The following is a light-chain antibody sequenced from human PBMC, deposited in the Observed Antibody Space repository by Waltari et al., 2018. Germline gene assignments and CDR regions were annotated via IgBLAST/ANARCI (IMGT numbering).Light chain of an antibody. Sequence: QLTQSPSPLSASVGDTVTITCRATQDISSYLAWYQQKPGKAPNLLIYGASTLQSGVPSRFSGSGSGTHFTLTISSLQPEDFATYYCQQLYNYPFTFGPGTKVEVK. CDR1: QDISSY. CDR3: QQLYNYPFT. CDR2: GAS. V-gene: IGKV1-9*01. J-gene: IGKJ3*01.